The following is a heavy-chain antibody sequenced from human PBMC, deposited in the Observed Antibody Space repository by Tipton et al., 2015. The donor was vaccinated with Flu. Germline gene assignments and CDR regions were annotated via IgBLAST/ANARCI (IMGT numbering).Heavy chain of an antibody. CDR3: ARNKGTGYEDY. Sequence: TLSLTCTVSGASIRSYYWTWIRQSPGKGLEWIGYISYSGATNMNPALRGRVTMSVDASKSQFSLKMTSVTAADTATYFCARNKGTGYEDYWGQGTLVTVS. J-gene: IGHJ4*02. V-gene: IGHV4-59*07. CDR2: ISYSGAT. CDR1: GASIRSYY. D-gene: IGHD1-1*01.